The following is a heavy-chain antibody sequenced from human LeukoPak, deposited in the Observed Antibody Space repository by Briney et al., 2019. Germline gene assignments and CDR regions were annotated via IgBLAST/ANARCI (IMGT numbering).Heavy chain of an antibody. CDR1: GYAFTDYY. CDR3: ARLGSSILAGYDY. CDR2: VDPDDGET. V-gene: IGHV1-69-2*01. J-gene: IGHJ4*02. Sequence: GATVKISCKVSGYAFTDYYMHWVQQAPGKGLEWMGLVDPDDGETIYAEKFQGRVAITADMSTDTAYMELSSLRSDDTAVYYCARLGSSILAGYDYWGQGTLVTVSS. D-gene: IGHD3-9*01.